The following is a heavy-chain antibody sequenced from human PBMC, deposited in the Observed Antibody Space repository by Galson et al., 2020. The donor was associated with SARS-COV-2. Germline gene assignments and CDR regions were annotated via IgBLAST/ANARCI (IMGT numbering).Heavy chain of an antibody. Sequence: GGSLRLPCAASGFTFSSYWMHWVRQAPGKGLVWVSRIYSEGSSTSYADSVKGRFTISGDNAKNTLYLQMNSLRAEDTAVYYCARGDMGNDYFDYWGQGTVVTVSS. CDR1: GFTFSSYW. CDR3: ARGDMGNDYFDY. CDR2: IYSEGSST. D-gene: IGHD7-27*01. J-gene: IGHJ4*03. V-gene: IGHV3-74*01.